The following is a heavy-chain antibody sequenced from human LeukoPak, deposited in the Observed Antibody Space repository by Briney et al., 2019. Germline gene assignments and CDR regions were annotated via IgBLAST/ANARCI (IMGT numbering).Heavy chain of an antibody. J-gene: IGHJ4*02. D-gene: IGHD3-10*01. CDR3: GRDYRASGIIFVFDY. Sequence: SVQVSCKASGHTLPSNGISWVRQAPGQGLEWMGWLNTYDGDTNYAQNFQGRVTMTTDTSTSTAYMELRSLRSDYTAVYYCGRDYRASGIIFVFDYWGQGTLVTVSS. CDR1: GHTLPSNG. CDR2: LNTYDGDT. V-gene: IGHV1-18*01.